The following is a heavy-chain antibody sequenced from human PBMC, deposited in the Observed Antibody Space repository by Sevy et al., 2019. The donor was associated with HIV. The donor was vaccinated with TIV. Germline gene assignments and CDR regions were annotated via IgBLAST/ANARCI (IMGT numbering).Heavy chain of an antibody. J-gene: IGHJ6*02. Sequence: SETLSLTCAVSGATITSSAWWTWLRQPPGKGLEWIGKRYHSGSTTYNPSLKSRVTILVDDSKNQFSLHLKSVTAADTAVYYCARGAIAAAGYSYGMDVWGQGTTVTVSS. V-gene: IGHV4-4*02. CDR2: RYHSGST. CDR1: GATITSSAW. CDR3: ARGAIAAAGYSYGMDV. D-gene: IGHD6-13*01.